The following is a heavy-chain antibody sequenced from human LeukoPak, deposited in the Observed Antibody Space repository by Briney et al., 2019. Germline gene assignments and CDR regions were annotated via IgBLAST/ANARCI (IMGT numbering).Heavy chain of an antibody. D-gene: IGHD5-18*01. V-gene: IGHV3-11*06. Sequence: GGSLRLSCAASGFTFSDYYMSWIRQAPGKGLEWVSYISSSSSYTNYADSVKGRFTISRDNAENSLYLQMNSLRAEDTAVYYCAPGTYSYGYLFDYWGQGTLVTVSS. CDR1: GFTFSDYY. CDR2: ISSSSSYT. CDR3: APGTYSYGYLFDY. J-gene: IGHJ4*02.